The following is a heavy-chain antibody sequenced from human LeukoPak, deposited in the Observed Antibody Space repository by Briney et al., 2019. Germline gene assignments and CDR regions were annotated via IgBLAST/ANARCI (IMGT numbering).Heavy chain of an antibody. CDR2: ISYDGSNK. CDR3: ARDGRLLTYYFDY. D-gene: IGHD1-26*01. CDR1: GFTFSSYA. V-gene: IGHV3-30*01. Sequence: PGGSLRLSCAASGFTFSSYAMHWVRQAPGKGLEWVAVISYDGSNKYYADSVKGRFTISRDNSRNTLYLQMNSLRAEDTAVHYCARDGRLLTYYFDYWGQGTLVTVSS. J-gene: IGHJ4*02.